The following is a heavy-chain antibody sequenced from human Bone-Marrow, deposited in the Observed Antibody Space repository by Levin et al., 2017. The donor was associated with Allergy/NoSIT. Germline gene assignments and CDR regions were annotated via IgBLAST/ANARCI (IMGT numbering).Heavy chain of an antibody. CDR2: IYSGGST. J-gene: IGHJ4*02. CDR1: GFTVSSNY. V-gene: IGHV3-66*01. Sequence: GESLKISCAASGFTVSSNYMSWVRQAPGKGLEWVSVIYSGGSTYYADSVKGRFTISRDNSKNTLYLQMNSLRAEDTAVYYCARGRGYSSSSDYFDYWGQGTLVTVSS. CDR3: ARGRGYSSSSDYFDY. D-gene: IGHD6-6*01.